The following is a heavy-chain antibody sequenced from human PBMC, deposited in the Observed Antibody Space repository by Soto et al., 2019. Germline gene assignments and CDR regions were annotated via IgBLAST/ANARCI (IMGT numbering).Heavy chain of an antibody. CDR3: AREAVRDDFWSGYYSPYYYFYMDV. J-gene: IGHJ6*03. V-gene: IGHV4-59*01. CDR2: IYYSGST. D-gene: IGHD3-3*01. Sequence: QVQLQESGPGLVKPSETLSLTCTVSGGSISNYYWSWIRQTPGKGLEWIGYIYYSGSTNYNPSLRTRVTISGDTSKNYFSLKLSSVTAADTAVYYCAREAVRDDFWSGYYSPYYYFYMDVWGKGTTVTVSS. CDR1: GGSISNYY.